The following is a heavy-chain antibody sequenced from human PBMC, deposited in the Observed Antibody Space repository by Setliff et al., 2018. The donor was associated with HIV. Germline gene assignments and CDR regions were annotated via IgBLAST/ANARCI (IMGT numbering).Heavy chain of an antibody. Sequence: SETLSLTCTVSGGSISSRSYFWGWIRQPPGKGLEWIGSIYYSGSTYYNPSLKSRITISVDTSKNQFSLKLSSVTAADTAVYYCARHYQHSWVGVDYYFMDVWGKGTTVTVSS. CDR1: GGSISSRSYF. CDR3: ARHYQHSWVGVDYYFMDV. J-gene: IGHJ6*03. CDR2: IYYSGST. D-gene: IGHD1-26*01. V-gene: IGHV4-39*01.